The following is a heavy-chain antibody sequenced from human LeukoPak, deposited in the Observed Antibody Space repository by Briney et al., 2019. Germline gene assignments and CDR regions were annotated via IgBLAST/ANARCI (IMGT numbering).Heavy chain of an antibody. CDR1: GGSISSYY. J-gene: IGHJ4*02. Sequence: SETLSLTCAVSGGSISSYYWSWIRQPPGRGLEWIGSIHYSGSTSYNSSLKSRVTISVDTSKNQFSLKLSSVTPADTAVYYCARQVYSSSWSYYFDYWGQGILVTVSS. CDR2: IHYSGST. D-gene: IGHD6-13*01. CDR3: ARQVYSSSWSYYFDY. V-gene: IGHV4-59*01.